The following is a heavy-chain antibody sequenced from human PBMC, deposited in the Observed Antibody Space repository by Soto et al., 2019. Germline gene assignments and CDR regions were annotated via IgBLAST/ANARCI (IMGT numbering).Heavy chain of an antibody. J-gene: IGHJ5*02. Sequence: GGSLRLSCAASGFTFSSYGMHWVRQAPGKGLEWVAVISYDGSNKYYADSVKGRFTISRDNSKNTLYLQMNSLRAEDTAVYYCARDYCTNGDRWCFDPWGQGTLVTVSS. CDR3: ARDYCTNGDRWCFDP. V-gene: IGHV3-30*03. CDR1: GFTFSSYG. D-gene: IGHD2-8*01. CDR2: ISYDGSNK.